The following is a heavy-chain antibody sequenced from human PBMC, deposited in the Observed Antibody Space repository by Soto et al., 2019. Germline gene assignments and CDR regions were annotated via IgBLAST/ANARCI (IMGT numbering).Heavy chain of an antibody. CDR2: IYYSGST. J-gene: IGHJ4*02. D-gene: IGHD1-26*01. V-gene: IGHV4-59*01. Sequence: PSETLSLTCTVSGGSISSYYWSWIRQPPGKGLEWIGYIYYSGSTNYNPSLKSRVTISVDTSKNQFSLKLSSVTAADTAVYYCARGLVGATYFDYWGQGTLVTVSS. CDR3: ARGLVGATYFDY. CDR1: GGSISSYY.